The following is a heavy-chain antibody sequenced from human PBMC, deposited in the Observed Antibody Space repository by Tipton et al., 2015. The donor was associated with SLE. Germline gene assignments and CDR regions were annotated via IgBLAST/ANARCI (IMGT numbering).Heavy chain of an antibody. CDR1: GGSFSGYY. Sequence: TLSLTCAVYGGSFSGYYWSGIRQPPGKGLEWIGEINHSGSTNYNPSLKSRVTISVDTSKNQFSLKLSSVTAAGTAVYYCARTQYTFGGVIAPFDYWGQGTLVTVSS. CDR2: INHSGST. V-gene: IGHV4-34*01. CDR3: ARTQYTFGGVIAPFDY. D-gene: IGHD3-16*02. J-gene: IGHJ4*02.